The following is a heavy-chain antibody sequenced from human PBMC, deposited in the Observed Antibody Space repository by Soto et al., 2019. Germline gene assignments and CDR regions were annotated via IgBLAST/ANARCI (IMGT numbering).Heavy chain of an antibody. V-gene: IGHV1-18*01. CDR3: ARDLGSGSYKRLDS. CDR1: GYTFISYG. CDR2: ISTDNGNT. Sequence: SVKVSCKASGYTFISYGISWARQAPGQGLEWMGWISTDNGNTNCAQKLQGRVTLTTDTSTSTAYMELRSLRSDDTAVYYCARDLGSGSYKRLDSWGQGTLVTVSS. D-gene: IGHD1-26*01. J-gene: IGHJ4*02.